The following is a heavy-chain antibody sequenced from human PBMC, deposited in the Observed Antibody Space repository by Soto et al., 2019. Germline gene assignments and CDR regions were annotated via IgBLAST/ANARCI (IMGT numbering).Heavy chain of an antibody. CDR2: IYFTGST. Sequence: SETLSLTCTVSGGTVSSGTYYWSWIRQPPGKGLEWIGHIYFTGSTNYNPSLKSRVTMSLDTSRNQFSLKLSSVTAADTAVYYCTRGPPRVQWFDPWGLGTLVTVSS. CDR3: TRGPPRVQWFDP. V-gene: IGHV4-61*01. J-gene: IGHJ5*02. CDR1: GGTVSSGTYY.